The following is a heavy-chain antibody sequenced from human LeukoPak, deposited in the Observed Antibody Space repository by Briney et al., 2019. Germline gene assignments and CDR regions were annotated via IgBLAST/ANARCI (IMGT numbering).Heavy chain of an antibody. CDR2: IYHSGST. D-gene: IGHD3-16*02. Sequence: KTSETLSLTCAVSGYSISSGYYWGWIRQPPGKGLEWIGSIYHSGSTYYNPSLKSRVTISVDTSKNQFSLKLSSVTAADTAVYYCARVGYVWGSYRYTFDYWGQGTLVAVSS. J-gene: IGHJ4*02. CDR1: GYSISSGYY. CDR3: ARVGYVWGSYRYTFDY. V-gene: IGHV4-38-2*01.